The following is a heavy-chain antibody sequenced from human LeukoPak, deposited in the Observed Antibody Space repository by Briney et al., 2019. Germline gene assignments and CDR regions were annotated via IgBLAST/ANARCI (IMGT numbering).Heavy chain of an antibody. CDR1: DFSFSSYD. D-gene: IGHD6-6*01. Sequence: GGPLRLSCVASDFSFSSYDMYWVRQAAGRGLEWVSALGTNGDTYYLGSVKGRFTISRENGKNSLYLQMNSLRVDDTAVYYCAREWRGIASHYHGMDVWGQGTTVTVSS. CDR2: LGTNGDT. J-gene: IGHJ6*02. CDR3: AREWRGIASHYHGMDV. V-gene: IGHV3-13*01.